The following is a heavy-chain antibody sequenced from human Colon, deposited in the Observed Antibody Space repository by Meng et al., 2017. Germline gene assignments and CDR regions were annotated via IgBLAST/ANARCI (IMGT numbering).Heavy chain of an antibody. CDR1: GGSISSGNYY. CDR2: IYHSGST. J-gene: IGHJ5*02. CDR3: ARDSGVGGSYNWFDP. Sequence: HVQLQQWGAGLLKPSETLSLTCAVAGGSISSGNYYWSWIRQPPGKGLEWIGYIYHSGSTYYNPSLKSRVTISVDTSKNQFSLKVNYVTAADTAVYYCARDSGVGGSYNWFDPWGQGTLVTVSS. V-gene: IGHV4-30-4*01. D-gene: IGHD1-26*01.